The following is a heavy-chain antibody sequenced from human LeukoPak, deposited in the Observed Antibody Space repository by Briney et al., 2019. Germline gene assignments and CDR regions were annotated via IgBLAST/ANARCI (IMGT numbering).Heavy chain of an antibody. D-gene: IGHD4-11*01. CDR1: GFTFSTYA. J-gene: IGHJ4*02. CDR2: ISGSGGTT. Sequence: GGSLRLSCAASGFTFSTYAMSWVRQAPGKGLEWVSAISGSGGTTYYADSVKGRFTISRDNSKNTLYLQMNSLRAEDTAVYYCVKDKDYGNYGRYDYWGQGTLVTVSS. CDR3: VKDKDYGNYGRYDY. V-gene: IGHV3-23*01.